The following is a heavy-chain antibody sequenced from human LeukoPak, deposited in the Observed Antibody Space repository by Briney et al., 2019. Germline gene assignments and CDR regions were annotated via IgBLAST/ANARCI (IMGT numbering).Heavy chain of an antibody. CDR1: GFTLSTYA. D-gene: IGHD6-13*01. V-gene: IGHV3-23*01. J-gene: IGHJ4*02. Sequence: EGSLRLSCAASGFTLSTYAMSWVRQAPGKGLEWVSAISGSGGSTYYADSVKGRFTISRDNSKNTLYLQMNSLRAEDTSIYFCAKDSEQETVIALDSWGQGTLVTVSS. CDR3: AKDSEQETVIALDS. CDR2: ISGSGGST.